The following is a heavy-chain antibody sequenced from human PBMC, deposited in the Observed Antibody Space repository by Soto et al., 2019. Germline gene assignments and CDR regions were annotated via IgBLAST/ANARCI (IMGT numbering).Heavy chain of an antibody. J-gene: IGHJ4*02. V-gene: IGHV4-59*11. CDR3: ARADPDASVGY. CDR2: ISYSGST. CDR1: GVSQSSHY. D-gene: IGHD3-16*01. Sequence: ETRALTCPVSGVSQSSHYWTWRRQPHGKGLEWIGYISYSGSTYYNPSLKSRVTISADTSRNQFSLKRSSVIAADTAVYYCARADPDASVGYCGQGTLVTVSS.